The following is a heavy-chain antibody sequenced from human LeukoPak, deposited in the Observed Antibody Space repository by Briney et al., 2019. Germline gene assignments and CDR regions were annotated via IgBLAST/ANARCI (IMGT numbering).Heavy chain of an antibody. CDR3: ARGPYYDFWSGYPYFDY. Sequence: PSETLSLTCTVSGGSISSGSYYWSWVRQPAGKGLELIGRIYTRGSTNYNPSLKSRVTISVDTSKNQFSLKLSSVTAADTAVYYCARGPYYDFWSGYPYFDYWGQGTLVTVSS. CDR1: GGSISSGSYY. D-gene: IGHD3-3*01. J-gene: IGHJ4*02. CDR2: IYTRGST. V-gene: IGHV4-61*02.